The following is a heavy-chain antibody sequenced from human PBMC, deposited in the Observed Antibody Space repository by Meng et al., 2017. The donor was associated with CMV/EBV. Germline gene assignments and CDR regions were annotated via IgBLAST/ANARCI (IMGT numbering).Heavy chain of an antibody. CDR3: ARKAQDCSSTSCYPFDI. CDR2: IIPILGIA. Sequence: SVKVSCKASGGTFSSYTISWVRQAPGQGLEWMGRIIPILGIANYAQKFQGRVTITADKSTSTAYMELSSLRSEDTAVYYCARKAQDCSSTSCYPFDIWGQGTMVTVSS. J-gene: IGHJ3*02. D-gene: IGHD2-2*01. CDR1: GGTFSSYT. V-gene: IGHV1-69*02.